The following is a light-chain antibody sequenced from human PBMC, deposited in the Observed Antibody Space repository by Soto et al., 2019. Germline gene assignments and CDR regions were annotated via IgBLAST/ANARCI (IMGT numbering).Light chain of an antibody. CDR3: SSYTSSSTYV. Sequence: QSVLTQPPSVSGSPDQSVAISCTGTSSDVGSYNRVSWYQQPPGTAHKVMIYEDSKRPSGVPDRFSGSKSGNTASLTISGLQAEDEADYYCSSYTSSSTYVFGTGTRSPS. V-gene: IGLV2-18*02. CDR1: SSDVGSYNR. CDR2: EDS. J-gene: IGLJ1*01.